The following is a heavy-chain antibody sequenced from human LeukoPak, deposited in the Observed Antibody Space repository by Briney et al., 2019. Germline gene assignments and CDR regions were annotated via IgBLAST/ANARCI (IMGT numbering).Heavy chain of an antibody. V-gene: IGHV3-74*01. D-gene: IGHD3-22*01. J-gene: IGHJ4*02. CDR2: INSEGTST. Sequence: GGSLRLSCEASGFTFSTYWMHWVRQAPGKGLVWVSRINSEGTSTLYADSVKGRFTMSRDNSKNTLYLQMNSLRAEDTAVYYCAKDMSYYDSSGYFDYWGQGTLVTVSS. CDR3: AKDMSYYDSSGYFDY. CDR1: GFTFSTYW.